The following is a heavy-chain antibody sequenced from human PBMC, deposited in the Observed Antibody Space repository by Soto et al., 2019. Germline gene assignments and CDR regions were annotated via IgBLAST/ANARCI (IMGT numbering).Heavy chain of an antibody. V-gene: IGHV3-53*01. CDR3: AKRIKPNVLQLLRSARGNTLGNAMDV. D-gene: IGHD3-3*01. J-gene: IGHJ6*02. CDR1: GFTVSSSH. Sequence: GGSLRLSCAASGFTVSSSHLNCDRKAPGRGLEWVPVVQSGASASYADSVRGRFTISSADSKNTVYLEMNSLRAEDTAVYYCAKRIKPNVLQLLRSARGNTLGNAMDVWGQGTTVTVSS. CDR2: VQSGASA.